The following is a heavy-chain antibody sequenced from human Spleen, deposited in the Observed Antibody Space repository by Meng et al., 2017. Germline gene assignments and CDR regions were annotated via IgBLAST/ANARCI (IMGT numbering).Heavy chain of an antibody. V-gene: IGHV3-33*01. CDR1: GFTFSRFG. J-gene: IGHJ6*02. D-gene: IGHD6-25*01. CDR3: ARDRLTNPLLCMEV. CDR2: IWFDGLNN. Sequence: GGSLRLSCAASGFTFSRFGMHWVRQAPGKGLEWLAVIWFDGLNNYYADSVKGRFTISRDNSKNTLYLQMNSLRAEDTAVYYCARDRLTNPLLCMEVWGQGTTVTVSS.